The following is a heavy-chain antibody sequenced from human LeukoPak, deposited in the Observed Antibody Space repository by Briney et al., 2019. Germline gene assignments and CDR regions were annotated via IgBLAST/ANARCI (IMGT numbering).Heavy chain of an antibody. CDR2: INHSGYT. CDR1: GVSFNDYY. V-gene: IGHV4-34*01. Sequence: PSETLSLTCAVSGVSFNDYYWSWVRQTPGKGLEWIGEINHSGYTNDSPSLKSRVTLSIDTSRKQFSLNLRSATVADTGIYYCTRMTTGHVYWGQGTLVTVSS. CDR3: TRMTTGHVY. J-gene: IGHJ4*02. D-gene: IGHD4-17*01.